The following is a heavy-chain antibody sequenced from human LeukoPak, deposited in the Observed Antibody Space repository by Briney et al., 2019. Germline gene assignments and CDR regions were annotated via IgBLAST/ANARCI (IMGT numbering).Heavy chain of an antibody. V-gene: IGHV3-7*01. CDR3: ARLAMIVVVITDTPFDY. CDR1: EFSFTTYW. J-gene: IGHJ4*02. D-gene: IGHD3-22*01. Sequence: GGSLRLSCVASEFSFTTYWMNWVRQAPGKGLEWLANIKGDGSVINYVDSVKGRFTISRDNAKNSLYLQVNSLRVEDMAVYYCARLAMIVVVITDTPFDYWGQGTLVTVSS. CDR2: IKGDGSVI.